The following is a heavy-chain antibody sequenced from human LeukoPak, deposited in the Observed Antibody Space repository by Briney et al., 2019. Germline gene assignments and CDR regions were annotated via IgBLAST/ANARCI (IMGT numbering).Heavy chain of an antibody. CDR2: IYPGDSDT. J-gene: IGHJ6*03. CDR3: ARSLTRTYGSGSRTIKSYYMDV. Sequence: GESLKISCKGSGYRFTSYWIGWVRQMPGKGLEWMGIIYPGDSDTRFSPSFQGQVTISADKSISTAYLQWSSLKASDTAMYYCARSLTRTYGSGSRTIKSYYMDVWGKGTTVTVSS. V-gene: IGHV5-51*01. D-gene: IGHD3-10*01. CDR1: GYRFTSYW.